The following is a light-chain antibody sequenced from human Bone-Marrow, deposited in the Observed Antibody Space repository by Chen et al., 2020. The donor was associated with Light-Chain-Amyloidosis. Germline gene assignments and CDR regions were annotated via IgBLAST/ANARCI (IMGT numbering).Light chain of an antibody. CDR3: QQYYSTPPYT. J-gene: IGKJ2*01. CDR2: WAS. CDR1: PSVLYSSNNKNY. Sequence: DIVMTQSPDSLAVSLGEGATINCKSSPSVLYSSNNKNYLAWYQQKPGQPPKLLIYWASTRESGVPDRFSGSGSGTDFTLTISSLQAEDVAVYYCQQYYSTPPYTFGQGTKLEIK. V-gene: IGKV4-1*01.